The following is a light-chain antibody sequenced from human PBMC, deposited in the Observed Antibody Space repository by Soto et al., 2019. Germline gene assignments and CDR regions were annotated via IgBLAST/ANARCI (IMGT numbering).Light chain of an antibody. V-gene: IGKV1-5*01. Sequence: DIQLTQSPSTLTASVGDRVTIGCRASESISYWLAWYQQKPGKAPKLLIYDASSLRSWVPSRFSGSGSGTEFTLTISTLQPDDFAAYYCQQYDSYSKTFGQGTQLEIK. CDR1: ESISYW. CDR3: QQYDSYSKT. CDR2: DAS. J-gene: IGKJ2*01.